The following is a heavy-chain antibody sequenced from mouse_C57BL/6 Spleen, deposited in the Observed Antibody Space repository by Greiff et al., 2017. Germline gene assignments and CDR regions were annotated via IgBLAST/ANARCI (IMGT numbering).Heavy chain of an antibody. CDR1: GYTFTSYW. J-gene: IGHJ4*01. D-gene: IGHD2-1*01. V-gene: IGHV1-52*01. CDR3: ARSIYYGNLYYAMDY. Sequence: QVQLQQPGAELVRPGSSVKLSCKASGYTFTSYWMHWVKQRPIQGLEWIGNIDPSDSETHYNQKFKDKATLTVDKSSSTAYMQLSSLTSEDSAVYYCARSIYYGNLYYAMDYWGQGTSVTVSS. CDR2: IDPSDSET.